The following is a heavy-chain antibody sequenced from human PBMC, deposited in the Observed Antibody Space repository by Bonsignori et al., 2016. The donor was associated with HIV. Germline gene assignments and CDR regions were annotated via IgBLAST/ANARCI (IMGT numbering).Heavy chain of an antibody. V-gene: IGHV4-38-2*02. CDR3: ARAGTLYYLDN. D-gene: IGHD1-1*01. J-gene: IGHJ4*02. CDR2: IYHSGST. Sequence: WIRQPPGKGLEWIGSIYHSGSTYYNPPLKSRVTISVDTSKNQFSLKLSSVTAADTALYYCARAGTLYYLDNWGQGTLVTVSS.